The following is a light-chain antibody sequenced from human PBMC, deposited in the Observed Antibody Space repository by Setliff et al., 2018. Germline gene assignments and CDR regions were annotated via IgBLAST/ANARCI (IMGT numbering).Light chain of an antibody. CDR1: SSDVGSYDL. Sequence: ALTQPASVSGSPGQSITISCSGTSSDVGSYDLVSWYQQHPGKAPKLIIYGVSDRPSGVSNRFSGSKSGNTASLTISGLQTEDEADYYCNAYTSGTTYVFGAGTKVTVL. CDR2: GVS. V-gene: IGLV2-14*03. CDR3: NAYTSGTTYV. J-gene: IGLJ1*01.